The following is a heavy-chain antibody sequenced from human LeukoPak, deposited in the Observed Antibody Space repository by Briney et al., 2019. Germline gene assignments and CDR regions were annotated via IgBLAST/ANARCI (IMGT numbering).Heavy chain of an antibody. D-gene: IGHD1-26*01. Sequence: GGSLRLSCAASGFTFSSYSMNWVRQAPGKGLEWVSRIKYDASSTSYADSVKGRFTISRDNAKNTLYLQMNSLRAEDTAVYYCARGATYAYYQDYWGQGTLVTVSS. J-gene: IGHJ4*02. CDR1: GFTFSSYS. CDR2: IKYDASST. V-gene: IGHV3-74*01. CDR3: ARGATYAYYQDY.